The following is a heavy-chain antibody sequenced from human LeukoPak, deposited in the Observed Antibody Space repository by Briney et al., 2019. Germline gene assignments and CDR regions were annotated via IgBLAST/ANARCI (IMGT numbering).Heavy chain of an antibody. CDR3: ARVRACSSTSCHKTYYYYYMDV. CDR2: LYHSGST. D-gene: IGHD2-2*01. V-gene: IGHV4-38-2*02. Sequence: SETLSLTCSVSGYSISSGYYWGWIRQAPGKGLEWIGNLYHSGSTYYNPSLKSRVTISVDTSKNQFSLKLSSVTAADTAVYYCARVRACSSTSCHKTYYYYYMDVWGKGTTVTISS. CDR1: GYSISSGYY. J-gene: IGHJ6*03.